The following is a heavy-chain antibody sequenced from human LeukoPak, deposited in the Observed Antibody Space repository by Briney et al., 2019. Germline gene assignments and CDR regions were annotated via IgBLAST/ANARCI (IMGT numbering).Heavy chain of an antibody. Sequence: SETLSLTCNVSGGSISSTTYYWGWIRQPPGKGLEWIGSIYYDGRTYYNPSLQSRLTISVDTSKNQFSLRLSSVTAADTAVYYCARRVYCTGGACRIWYFDLWGRGTLVTVSS. CDR3: ARRVYCTGGACRIWYFDL. CDR2: IYYDGRT. V-gene: IGHV4-39*01. D-gene: IGHD2-8*02. CDR1: GGSISSTTYY. J-gene: IGHJ2*01.